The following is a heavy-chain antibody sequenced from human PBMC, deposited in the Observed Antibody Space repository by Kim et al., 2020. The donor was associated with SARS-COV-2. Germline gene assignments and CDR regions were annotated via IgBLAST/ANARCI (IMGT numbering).Heavy chain of an antibody. V-gene: IGHV3-23*01. CDR2: ISGSGGST. D-gene: IGHD3-22*01. CDR3: ASHIEVVVIMGYFDY. CDR1: GFTFSSYA. J-gene: IGHJ4*02. Sequence: GGSLRLSCAASGFTFSSYAMSWVRQAPGKGLEWVSAISGSGGSTYYADSVKGRFTISRDNSKNTLYLQMNSLRAEDTAVYYCASHIEVVVIMGYFDYWGQGTLVTVSS.